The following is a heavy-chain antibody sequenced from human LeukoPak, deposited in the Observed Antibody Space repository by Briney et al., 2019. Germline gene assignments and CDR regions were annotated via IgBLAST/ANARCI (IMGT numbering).Heavy chain of an antibody. D-gene: IGHD4-17*01. J-gene: IGHJ4*02. V-gene: IGHV4-59*01. CDR1: GVSISTNY. Sequence: PSESLSLTCTVSGVSISTNYWSWIRPPPGKGLEWIGYIHYSGGTNYNPSLKSRVAMSVDTSKTQFSLKLSSVTTADTAVYYCARGTVTTGYFDYWGQGTLVTVSS. CDR2: IHYSGGT. CDR3: ARGTVTTGYFDY.